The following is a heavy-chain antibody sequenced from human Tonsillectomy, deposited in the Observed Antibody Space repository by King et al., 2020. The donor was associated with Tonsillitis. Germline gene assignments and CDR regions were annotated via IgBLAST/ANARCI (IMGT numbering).Heavy chain of an antibody. J-gene: IGHJ4*02. Sequence: QLVQSGGGLIQPGGSLRLSCAASGFTVSSNYMSWVRQAPGKGLEWVSFIYRGGSTYYADSVKGRFTISRDNSKNTLYLQMNSLGAEDTAVYYCARDVAAAGFLWDWGQGTLVTVSS. CDR1: GFTVSSNY. V-gene: IGHV3-53*01. CDR3: ARDVAAAGFLWD. CDR2: IYRGGST. D-gene: IGHD6-13*01.